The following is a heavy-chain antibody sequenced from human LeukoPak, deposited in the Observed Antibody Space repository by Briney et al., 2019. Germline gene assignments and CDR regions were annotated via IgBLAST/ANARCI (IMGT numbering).Heavy chain of an antibody. J-gene: IGHJ4*02. CDR2: INPNSGGT. Sequence: GASVKVSCKASGYTFTAFYMHWVRQAPGQGLDWMGWINPNSGGTNYAQKFQGWVTMTRDTSISTAYMELSRLRSDDTAVYYCARAHYGDYGGYYFDYWGQGTLVTFSS. CDR3: ARAHYGDYGGYYFDY. V-gene: IGHV1-2*04. D-gene: IGHD4-17*01. CDR1: GYTFTAFY.